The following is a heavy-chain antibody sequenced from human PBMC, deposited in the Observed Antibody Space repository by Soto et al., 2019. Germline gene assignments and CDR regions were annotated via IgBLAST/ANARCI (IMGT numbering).Heavy chain of an antibody. Sequence: GGSLRLSCAASGFTFSSYGMHWVRQAPGKGLEWVAVISYDGSNKYYADSVKGRFTISRDNSKNTLYLQMNSLRAEDTAVYCCAKDYLGIWGQGTMVTVSS. CDR2: ISYDGSNK. V-gene: IGHV3-30*18. CDR3: AKDYLGI. J-gene: IGHJ3*02. D-gene: IGHD3-10*01. CDR1: GFTFSSYG.